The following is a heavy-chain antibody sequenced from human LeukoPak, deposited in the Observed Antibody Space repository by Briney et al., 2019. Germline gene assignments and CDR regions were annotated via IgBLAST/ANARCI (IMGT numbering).Heavy chain of an antibody. Sequence: RRGSLRLSCSASGFTFSTFPMRWVRQAPGKGLEYFSAISRDGDTTYYADSVKGRFTISRDNSKNTLYLQMSSLRPEDTAVYYCVKALTDDAFDIWGQGTMVTVSS. V-gene: IGHV3-64D*06. CDR2: ISRDGDTT. CDR1: GFTFSTFP. J-gene: IGHJ3*02. CDR3: VKALTDDAFDI.